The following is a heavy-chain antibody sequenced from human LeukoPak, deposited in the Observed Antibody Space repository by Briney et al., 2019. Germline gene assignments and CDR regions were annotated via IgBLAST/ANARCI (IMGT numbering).Heavy chain of an antibody. Sequence: PSETLSLTCTVSGGSISSYYWSWIRQPAGKGLEWIGRIYTSGSTNYNPSLKSRVTISVDTSKNQFSLKLSSVTAADTAVYYCARDVVVVPAAPYYYGMDVWGQGTTVTVSS. D-gene: IGHD2-2*01. CDR2: IYTSGST. J-gene: IGHJ6*02. CDR1: GGSISSYY. V-gene: IGHV4-4*07. CDR3: ARDVVVVPAAPYYYGMDV.